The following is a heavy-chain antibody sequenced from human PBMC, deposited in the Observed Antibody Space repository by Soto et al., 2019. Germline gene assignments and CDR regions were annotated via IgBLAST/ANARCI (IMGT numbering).Heavy chain of an antibody. J-gene: IGHJ6*02. Sequence: ASVKVSCKVSGYTLTELSMHWVRQAPGKGLEWMGGFDPEDGETIYAQKFQGRVTMTEDTSTDTAYMELSSLRSEDTAVYYCATERMGSGWTSCYYYGMDVWGQGTTVTVSS. CDR2: FDPEDGET. V-gene: IGHV1-24*01. CDR3: ATERMGSGWTSCYYYGMDV. CDR1: GYTLTELS. D-gene: IGHD6-19*01.